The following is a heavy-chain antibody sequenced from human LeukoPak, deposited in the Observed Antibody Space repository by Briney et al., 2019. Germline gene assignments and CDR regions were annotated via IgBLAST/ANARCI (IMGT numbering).Heavy chain of an antibody. CDR2: INPKSGGT. Sequence: ASVRVSCKASGYTFTGYYMHWVRQAPGQGLEWMGWINPKSGGTKYAQKFQDRVTMTRDTSISTAYMELRRVRYDDTAVYYCAREPVLTPIRNDGFDVWGQGTLVTVSS. CDR3: AREPVLTPIRNDGFDV. V-gene: IGHV1-2*02. CDR1: GYTFTGYY. D-gene: IGHD3-10*01. J-gene: IGHJ4*02.